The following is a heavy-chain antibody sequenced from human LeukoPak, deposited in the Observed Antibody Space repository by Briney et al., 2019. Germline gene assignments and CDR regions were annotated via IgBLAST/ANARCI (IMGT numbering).Heavy chain of an antibody. CDR2: IYTTGSA. J-gene: IGHJ4*02. Sequence: SETLSLTCTVSGGSITNYYWSWVRQPAGKGLEWIGRIYTTGSADYNPSLKSRVTMSVDTSKNQFSLKLSSVTAADTAVYYCSRESGAFSPFGYWGQGTLVTVSS. D-gene: IGHD1-26*01. CDR3: SRESGAFSPFGY. V-gene: IGHV4-4*07. CDR1: GGSITNYY.